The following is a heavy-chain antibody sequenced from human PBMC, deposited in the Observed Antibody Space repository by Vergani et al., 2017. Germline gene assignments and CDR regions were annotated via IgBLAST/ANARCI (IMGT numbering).Heavy chain of an antibody. D-gene: IGHD2-2*01. CDR3: AREYSSTSGRAFDF. CDR2: VSTGTKSQ. CDR1: GFDFSSYI. V-gene: IGHV3-48*01. Sequence: QLVESGGGWVQPGGSLRLSCVVSGFDFSSYIMNWVRQAPGTGLEWVSFVSTGTKSQSYAEYVKGRFTISRDSAKNSLYLQMDSLRAEDTAVYYCAREYSSTSGRAFDFWGQGTKVTVSS. J-gene: IGHJ3*01.